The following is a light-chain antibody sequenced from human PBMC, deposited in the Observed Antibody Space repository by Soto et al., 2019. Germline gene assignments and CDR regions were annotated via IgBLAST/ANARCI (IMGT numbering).Light chain of an antibody. CDR1: SSDVGAYNY. J-gene: IGLJ3*02. Sequence: QSALTQPRSVSGSPGQSVTISCSGTSSDVGAYNYVSWYQQYPGKAPKLMIYDVRQRPSGVPDRFSGSKSGNTASLTISGLQAEDEADYHCFSYAGSYTQWVFGGGTKVTV. CDR3: FSYAGSYTQWV. CDR2: DVR. V-gene: IGLV2-11*02.